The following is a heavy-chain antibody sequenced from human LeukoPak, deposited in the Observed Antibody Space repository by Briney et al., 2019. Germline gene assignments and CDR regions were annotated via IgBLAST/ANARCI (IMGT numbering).Heavy chain of an antibody. D-gene: IGHD3-10*01. CDR1: GYTFTGYY. J-gene: IGHJ4*02. V-gene: IGHV1-2*02. Sequence: ASVKVSFKASGYTFTGYYMHWVRHAPGQGLELMGWINPNSGGTNYAQKFQGRVTMTRDTYISTEYMAVSRLRSDETDVYYCARVTLGLWFGDKYYFDYWGQRTLVTVSS. CDR3: ARVTLGLWFGDKYYFDY. CDR2: INPNSGGT.